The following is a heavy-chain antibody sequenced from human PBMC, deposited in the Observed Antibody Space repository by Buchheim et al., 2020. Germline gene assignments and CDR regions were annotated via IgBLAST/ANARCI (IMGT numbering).Heavy chain of an antibody. CDR3: VRDGGIAARSQRGEDNYYGLDV. V-gene: IGHV4-31*03. CDR2: IYYSGNT. Sequence: QLQLQESGPRLVKPSETLSLTCTVSGGSLISATSYWNWIRQRPGKGLEWIGYIYYSGNTWYNPSLKSRVTISLDTSKKQFSLRLTSVTAADTAIYYCVRDGGIAARSQRGEDNYYGLDVWGRGTT. CDR1: GGSLISATSY. D-gene: IGHD6-6*01. J-gene: IGHJ6*02.